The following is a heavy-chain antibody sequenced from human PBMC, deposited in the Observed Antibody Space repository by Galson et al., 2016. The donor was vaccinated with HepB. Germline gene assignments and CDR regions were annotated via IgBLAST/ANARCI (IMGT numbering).Heavy chain of an antibody. J-gene: IGHJ4*02. CDR3: AIFYFDSGSYYGPDY. V-gene: IGHV5-10-1*01. CDR2: IDPSDSYT. D-gene: IGHD3-10*01. CDR1: TVNFIRYW. Sequence: QSGAEVKKPGESLRISCQGSTVNFIRYWISWVRQMPGKGLEWMGRIDPSDSYTKYSPSFQGHVTISLDKSISTAYLQWSSLKASDTAMYYCAIFYFDSGSYYGPDYWGQGTLVTVSS.